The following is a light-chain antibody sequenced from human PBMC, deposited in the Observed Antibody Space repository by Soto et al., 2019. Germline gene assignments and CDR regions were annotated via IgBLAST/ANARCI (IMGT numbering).Light chain of an antibody. CDR3: QSYDSSLSGPVL. Sequence: QPVLTQPPSVSGAPGQRVTISCTGSSSNIGAGFDVNWYQHLPGTAPKLLIYGDTIRPSGVPDRFSGSKSATSASLAIAGLLVEDEGDYYCQSYDSSLSGPVLFGGGTKLTVL. V-gene: IGLV1-40*01. J-gene: IGLJ2*01. CDR1: SSNIGAGFD. CDR2: GDT.